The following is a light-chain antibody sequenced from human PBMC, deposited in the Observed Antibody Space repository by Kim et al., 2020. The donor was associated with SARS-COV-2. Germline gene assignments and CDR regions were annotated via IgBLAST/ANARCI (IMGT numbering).Light chain of an antibody. Sequence: KTETNSCTRSSGSIASNYVQGYQQRPGSSPTTVIYEDNQRPSGLPDRFSGSIDSSSNSAFLTISGLKTEDETDYYCQSFDRSNPVVFGGGTQLTVL. CDR2: EDN. V-gene: IGLV6-57*01. J-gene: IGLJ2*01. CDR3: QSFDRSNPVV. CDR1: SGSIASNY.